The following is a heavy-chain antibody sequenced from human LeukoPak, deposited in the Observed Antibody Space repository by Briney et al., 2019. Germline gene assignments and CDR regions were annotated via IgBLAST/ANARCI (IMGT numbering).Heavy chain of an antibody. D-gene: IGHD3-22*01. V-gene: IGHV3-23*01. Sequence: GGSLRLSCAVSGITLSNYGMSWVRQAPGKGLEWVAGISDSGGSTDYADSVKGRFTISRDNPKNTLYLQMNSLRAEDTAVYFCAKRGVVIRVILVGFHKEAYYFDSWGQGALVTVSS. J-gene: IGHJ4*02. CDR3: AKRGVVIRVILVGFHKEAYYFDS. CDR1: GITLSNYG. CDR2: ISDSGGST.